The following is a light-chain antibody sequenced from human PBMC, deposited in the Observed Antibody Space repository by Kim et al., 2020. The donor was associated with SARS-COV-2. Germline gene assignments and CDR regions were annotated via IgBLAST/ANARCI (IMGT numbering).Light chain of an antibody. CDR3: HQRSNWPLT. CDR1: QSVTTY. J-gene: IGKJ4*01. Sequence: LSPEESATLSCRASQSVTTYLSWYQQKLGQAPRLLIYDASNRATGVPARFSGSGSGTDFTLTISRLEPEDFAVYYCHQRSNWPLTFGGGTKVDIK. V-gene: IGKV3-11*01. CDR2: DAS.